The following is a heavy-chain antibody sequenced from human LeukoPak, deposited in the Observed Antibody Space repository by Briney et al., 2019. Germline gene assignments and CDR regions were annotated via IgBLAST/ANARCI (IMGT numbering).Heavy chain of an antibody. Sequence: GASVKVSCKASGYTFTSYGISWVRQAPGQGLEWMGWISAYNGNTNYAQKLQGRVTMTTDTSTSTAYMELRSLRSDDTAVYYCARTPPYLIVRATTLYFDYWGQGTLVTVSS. CDR3: ARTPPYLIVRATTLYFDY. J-gene: IGHJ4*02. CDR1: GYTFTSYG. D-gene: IGHD1-26*01. V-gene: IGHV1-18*01. CDR2: ISAYNGNT.